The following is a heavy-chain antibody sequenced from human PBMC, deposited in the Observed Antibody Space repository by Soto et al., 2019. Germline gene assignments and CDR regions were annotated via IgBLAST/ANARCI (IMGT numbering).Heavy chain of an antibody. V-gene: IGHV4-30-4*01. D-gene: IGHD3-16*01. CDR1: GGSISSGDYY. J-gene: IGHJ3*02. CDR2: IYYSGST. CDR3: ARPRGGGGPYDAIDI. Sequence: QVQLQESGPGLVKPSQTLSLTCTVSGGSISSGDYYWSWIRQPPGKGLEWIGYIYYSGSTDYNPYPQSRLTNTVDTSKNQFSRKLSAVTVADTAVYYGARPRGGGGPYDAIDIWGQGTMVMVSS.